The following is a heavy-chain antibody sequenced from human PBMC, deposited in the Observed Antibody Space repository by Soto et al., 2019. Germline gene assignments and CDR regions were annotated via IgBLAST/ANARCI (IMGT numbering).Heavy chain of an antibody. Sequence: ASVKVSCKASGYTFTSYYMHWVRQAPGQGLEWMGIINPSGGSTRYAQKFQGRVTMTRDTATSTVYMELSSLRSEDTAVYYCARDLASMVRGVITYYGMDVWGQGTTVTVSS. V-gene: IGHV1-46*01. D-gene: IGHD3-10*01. CDR2: INPSGGST. CDR3: ARDLASMVRGVITYYGMDV. J-gene: IGHJ6*02. CDR1: GYTFTSYY.